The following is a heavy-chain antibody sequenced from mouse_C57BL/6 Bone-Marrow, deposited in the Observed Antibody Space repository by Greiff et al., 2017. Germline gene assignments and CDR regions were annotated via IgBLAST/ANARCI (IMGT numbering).Heavy chain of an antibody. Sequence: EQLQESGPGLVQPSQSLSITCTVSGFSLTSYGVHWVRQSPGKGLEWLGVIWSGGSTDYNAAFISRLSISKDNSKSQVFFKMNSLQADDTAIYYCARKGPLYYDYDGSYAMDYWGQGTSVTVSS. CDR3: ARKGPLYYDYDGSYAMDY. D-gene: IGHD2-4*01. V-gene: IGHV2-2*01. J-gene: IGHJ4*01. CDR2: IWSGGST. CDR1: GFSLTSYG.